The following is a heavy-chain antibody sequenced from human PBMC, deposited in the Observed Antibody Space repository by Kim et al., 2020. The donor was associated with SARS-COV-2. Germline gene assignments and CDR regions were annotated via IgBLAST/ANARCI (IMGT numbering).Heavy chain of an antibody. CDR1: GFTFSSYG. Sequence: GGSLRLSCAASGFTFSSYGMHWVRQAPGKGLEWVALISYDGSNKYYADSVKGRFTISRDNSKNTLYLQMDSLRTEDTAVYYCAKSAPTGFCSTISCYVVYWGQGTLVIDSP. J-gene: IGHJ4*02. CDR3: AKSAPTGFCSTISCYVVY. D-gene: IGHD2-2*01. V-gene: IGHV3-30*18. CDR2: ISYDGSNK.